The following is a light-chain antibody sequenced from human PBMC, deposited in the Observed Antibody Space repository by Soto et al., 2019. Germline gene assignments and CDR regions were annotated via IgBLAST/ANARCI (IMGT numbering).Light chain of an antibody. CDR2: AAS. J-gene: IGKJ1*01. Sequence: AIQMTQSPSSLSASIGDRVTIACRASQAIRNDLGWYQQRPGKAPTLLIYAASTLQSGVPSRFSGSGSGTHFTLTISSLQPEDFATYYCLQDYNYPRTFGQGTKVYIK. V-gene: IGKV1-6*01. CDR1: QAIRND. CDR3: LQDYNYPRT.